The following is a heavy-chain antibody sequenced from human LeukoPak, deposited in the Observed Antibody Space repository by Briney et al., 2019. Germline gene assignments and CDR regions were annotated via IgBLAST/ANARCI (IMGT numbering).Heavy chain of an antibody. V-gene: IGHV3-15*01. Sequence: GGSLRLSCAASGFTFSNAWMSWVRQAPGKGLEWVGRIKSKTDGGTTDYAAPVKGRFTISRDDSKNTLYLQMNSLKTEDTAVYYCTTGLVSGWELVYYYYYGMDVWGQGTTVTVSS. D-gene: IGHD1-26*01. CDR3: TTGLVSGWELVYYYYYGMDV. CDR1: GFTFSNAW. CDR2: IKSKTDGGTT. J-gene: IGHJ6*02.